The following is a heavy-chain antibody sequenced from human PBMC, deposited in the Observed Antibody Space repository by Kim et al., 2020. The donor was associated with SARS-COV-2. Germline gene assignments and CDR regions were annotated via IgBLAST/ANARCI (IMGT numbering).Heavy chain of an antibody. D-gene: IGHD3-10*01. CDR3: ARDGDGSGSYIYYYYGMDV. Sequence: GGSLRLSCAASGFTFSSYSMNWVRQAPGKGLEWVSYISSSSSTIYYADSVKGRFTISRDNAKNSLYLQMNSLRAEDTAVYYCARDGDGSGSYIYYYYGMDVWGQGTTVTVSS. V-gene: IGHV3-48*04. CDR1: GFTFSSYS. J-gene: IGHJ6*02. CDR2: ISSSSSTI.